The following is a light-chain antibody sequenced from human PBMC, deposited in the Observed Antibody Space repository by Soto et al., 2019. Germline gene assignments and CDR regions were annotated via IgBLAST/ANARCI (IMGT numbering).Light chain of an antibody. J-gene: IGKJ2*01. CDR2: AAS. V-gene: IGKV1-27*01. Sequence: DIQMTQSPSYLSASVGDRVTITCRASQGITNYLAWYQQTPEKVPKLLIYAASTLQSGVPSRFSGSGSGTDFTLIISSLQPEDVATYYCQNFHSAPYTFGQGTKLEIK. CDR3: QNFHSAPYT. CDR1: QGITNY.